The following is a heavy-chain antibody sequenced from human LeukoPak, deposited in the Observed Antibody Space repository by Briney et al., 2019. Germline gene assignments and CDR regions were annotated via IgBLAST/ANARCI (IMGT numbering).Heavy chain of an antibody. D-gene: IGHD6-19*01. CDR1: GFSFSSYA. CDR2: ISYDATNK. CDR3: AREGREWLSVGIDY. J-gene: IGHJ4*02. V-gene: IGHV3-30-3*01. Sequence: PGGSLRLSCAASGFSFSSYAVYWVRQAPGKGLEWVALISYDATNKYYADSVKGRFTISRDNSKNMLYLQMNSLRAEDTAVYYCAREGREWLSVGIDYWGQGTLVTVSS.